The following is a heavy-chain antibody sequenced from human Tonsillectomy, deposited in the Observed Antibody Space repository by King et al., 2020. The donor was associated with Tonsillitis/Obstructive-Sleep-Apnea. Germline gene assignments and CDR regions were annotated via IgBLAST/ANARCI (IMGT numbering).Heavy chain of an antibody. D-gene: IGHD3-10*01. V-gene: IGHV4-59*01. CDR1: GGSISTYY. J-gene: IGHJ5*02. CDR2: IYYSGNT. CDR3: ARGQALDYYGSGAGFDP. Sequence: QVQLQESGPGLVKPSETLSLTCTVSGGSISTYYWTWIRQPPGKRLEWIGYIYYSGNTNYNPSLKSRVTISVDTSKNQFSLNLSSVTPADTAVYYCARGQALDYYGSGAGFDPWGQGTLVTVAA.